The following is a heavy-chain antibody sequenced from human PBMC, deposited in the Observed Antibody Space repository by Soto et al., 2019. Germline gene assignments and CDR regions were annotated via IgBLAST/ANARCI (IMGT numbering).Heavy chain of an antibody. V-gene: IGHV1-18*01. Sequence: QVQLVQSGAEVKKPGASVKVSCKASGYTFTSYGISWVRQAPGQGLEWMGWISAYNGNTNYAQKLQGRVTMTTDTSTSKAYMGLRRLRSDDTAVYYCAGDGYYDSSGYWTSWGQGTLVTVSS. CDR3: AGDGYYDSSGYWTS. D-gene: IGHD3-22*01. CDR1: GYTFTSYG. J-gene: IGHJ4*02. CDR2: ISAYNGNT.